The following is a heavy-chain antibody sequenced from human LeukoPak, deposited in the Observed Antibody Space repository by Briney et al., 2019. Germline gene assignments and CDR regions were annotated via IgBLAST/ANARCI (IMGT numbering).Heavy chain of an antibody. J-gene: IGHJ5*02. V-gene: IGHV1-8*01. D-gene: IGHD2-15*01. CDR2: MNPNSGNT. CDR3: ARGRMDGGSWGLGYQVDP. CDR1: GYTFTSYD. Sequence: GASVKVSCKASGYTFTSYDINWVRQATGQGLEWMGWMNPNSGNTGYAQKFQGRVTMTRNTSISTAYMELSSLRSEDTAVYYCARGRMDGGSWGLGYQVDPWGQGTLVTVSS.